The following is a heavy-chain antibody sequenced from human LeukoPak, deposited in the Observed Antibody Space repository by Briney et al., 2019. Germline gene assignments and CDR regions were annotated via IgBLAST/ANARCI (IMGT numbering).Heavy chain of an antibody. CDR2: LSSDGVNK. D-gene: IGHD3-22*01. Sequence: GGSLRLSCAASGFTFSSYPMHWVRQTPGKGLEWVAILSSDGVNKRYADSVQGRFTISRDNSKNTLYLQMNSLRAEDTAVYYCAKGAQTYYYDSSGYYLNKEYFQHWGQGTLVTVSS. CDR1: GFTFSSYP. J-gene: IGHJ1*01. CDR3: AKGAQTYYYDSSGYYLNKEYFQH. V-gene: IGHV3-30-3*01.